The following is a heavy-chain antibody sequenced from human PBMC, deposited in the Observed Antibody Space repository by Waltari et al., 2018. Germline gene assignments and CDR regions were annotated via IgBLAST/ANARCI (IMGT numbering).Heavy chain of an antibody. D-gene: IGHD3-16*01. V-gene: IGHV4-59*03. CDR1: GGAISRSC. CDR3: AQDHLGPQGDWFGP. Sequence: QVQLRESGPGLVRPSETLSLTCLVSGGAISRSCWSWIRQSPQKRLEWVGTIWNGGPSSQRRSLGGRATLSVDAAKSEVSLTLASMTAADTGIYYCAQDHLGPQGDWFGPWGQGTLVTVSS. J-gene: IGHJ5*02. CDR2: IWNGGPS.